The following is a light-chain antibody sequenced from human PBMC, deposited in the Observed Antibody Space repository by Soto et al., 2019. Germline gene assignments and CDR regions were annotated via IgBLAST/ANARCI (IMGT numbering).Light chain of an antibody. J-gene: IGKJ3*01. CDR1: QSISSSY. V-gene: IGKV3-20*01. Sequence: EIVLTQSPGTLYLSPGERATLSCRVSQSISSSYLAWDQQKPGQAPRLLIYGAADTATGIPDRFSGSGSGTDFPLTISSLGPEDFAVYYCQQYGSSPITFGPGTKEEI. CDR2: GAA. CDR3: QQYGSSPIT.